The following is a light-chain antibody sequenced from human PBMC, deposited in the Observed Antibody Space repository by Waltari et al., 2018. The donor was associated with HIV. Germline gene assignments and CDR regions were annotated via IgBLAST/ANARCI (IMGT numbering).Light chain of an antibody. V-gene: IGLV2-8*01. CDR3: LSYAGSNNLV. J-gene: IGLJ3*02. Sequence: QSALTQPPSASGSPGQSATISCTGTNRDVDMYNYVSWYQQHPGKAPKLIIYAGTRRPSGVPDRFSASKSGNTAFLTVSGLQAEDEADYYCLSYAGSNNLVFGGGTKVTVL. CDR1: NRDVDMYNY. CDR2: AGT.